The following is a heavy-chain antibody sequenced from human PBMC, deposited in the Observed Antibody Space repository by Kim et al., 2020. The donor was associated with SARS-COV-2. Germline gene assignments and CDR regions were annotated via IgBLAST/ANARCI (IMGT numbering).Heavy chain of an antibody. CDR2: ISYDGSNI. CDR3: AKDRVTMVRGVGAFGI. V-gene: IGHV3-30*18. D-gene: IGHD3-10*01. CDR1: GFTFSSFG. J-gene: IGHJ3*02. Sequence: GGSLRLSCAASGFTFSSFGMHWVRQAPGKGLEWVAVISYDGSNIYYADSVKGRFTISRDNSKNTLYLQMNTLRPEDTAVYYCAKDRVTMVRGVGAFGIWGPETIGSVSS.